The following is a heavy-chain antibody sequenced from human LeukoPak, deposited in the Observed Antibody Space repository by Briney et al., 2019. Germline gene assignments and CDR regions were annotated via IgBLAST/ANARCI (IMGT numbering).Heavy chain of an antibody. CDR3: ARVGRYFDWLWPQY. CDR1: GYTFTGYY. J-gene: IGHJ4*02. Sequence: ASVKVSCKASGYTFTGYYMHWVRQAPGQGLEWMGWINPNSGGTNYAQKFQGRVTMTRDTSISTAYMELSRLRSDDTAVNYCARVGRYFDWLWPQYWGQGALVTVSS. V-gene: IGHV1-2*02. D-gene: IGHD3-9*01. CDR2: INPNSGGT.